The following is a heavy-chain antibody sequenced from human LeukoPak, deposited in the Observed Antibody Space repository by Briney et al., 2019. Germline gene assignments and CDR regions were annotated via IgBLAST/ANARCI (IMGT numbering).Heavy chain of an antibody. Sequence: SQTLSLTCVVSGDSVSSKNGAWNWIRQSPSRGFEWLRRTYYRSKWYNDYAESMEGRMTISQDTSKNQYSLHLNSVTPDDTAVYYCARDFGTTGWHTFDYWGQGTLVTVSS. V-gene: IGHV6-1*01. CDR1: GDSVSSKNGA. CDR2: TYYRSKWYN. D-gene: IGHD6-19*01. J-gene: IGHJ4*02. CDR3: ARDFGTTGWHTFDY.